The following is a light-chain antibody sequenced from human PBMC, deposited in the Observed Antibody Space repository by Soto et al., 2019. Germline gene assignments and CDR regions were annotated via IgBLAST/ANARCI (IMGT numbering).Light chain of an antibody. J-gene: IGLJ3*02. V-gene: IGLV1-47*01. CDR2: RND. CDR3: AAWDDSLSAWV. CDR1: ISNIGSNA. Sequence: QSVLTQPPSASGTPGQTVTISCSGTISNIGSNAVNWYQQVPGTAPKLLIYRNDQRPSGVPDRFSGSKSGTSASLAISGLRSEDEADYYCAAWDDSLSAWVFGGGTKLTVL.